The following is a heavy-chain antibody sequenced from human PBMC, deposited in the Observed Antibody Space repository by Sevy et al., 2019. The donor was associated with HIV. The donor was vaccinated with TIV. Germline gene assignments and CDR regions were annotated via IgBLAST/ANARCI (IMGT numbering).Heavy chain of an antibody. CDR1: GFTFSSYD. D-gene: IGHD3-10*01. CDR2: IDTAGDP. J-gene: IGHJ3*02. V-gene: IGHV3-13*05. CDR3: ARGSLWFGELQDAFDI. Sequence: GGSLRLSCAASGFTFSSYDMHWVRQATGKGLEWVSAIDTAGDPYYPCSVKGRFTISRENAKNSLYLQMNSLRAGDTAVYYCARGSLWFGELQDAFDIWGHGTMVTVSS.